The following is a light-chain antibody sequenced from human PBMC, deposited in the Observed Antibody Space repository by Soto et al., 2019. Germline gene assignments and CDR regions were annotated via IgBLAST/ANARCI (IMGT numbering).Light chain of an antibody. V-gene: IGKV1-27*01. CDR2: AAS. CDR1: QAIYNY. Sequence: DIPMTQSPSSLSASVGDRVTITCRASQAIYNYLAWYQQKPGKVPTLLISAASTLQSGVPSRFSGSGSGTDFTLTISSLQPEDVATYDCQKFSAVPTFGGGTKVEI. J-gene: IGKJ4*01. CDR3: QKFSAVPT.